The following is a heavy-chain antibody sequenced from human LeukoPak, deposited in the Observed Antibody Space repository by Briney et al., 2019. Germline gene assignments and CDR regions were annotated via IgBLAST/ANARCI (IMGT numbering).Heavy chain of an antibody. Sequence: ASVKVSCKASGYTFTSYGISWVRQAPGQGLEWMGWISAYNGNTNYAQKLQGRVTMTTDTSTSTAYMELRSLRSDDTAVYYCARDDPRITIFGVVTAFDPWGQGTLVTVSS. CDR3: ARDDPRITIFGVVTAFDP. CDR1: GYTFTSYG. V-gene: IGHV1-18*01. J-gene: IGHJ5*02. D-gene: IGHD3-3*01. CDR2: ISAYNGNT.